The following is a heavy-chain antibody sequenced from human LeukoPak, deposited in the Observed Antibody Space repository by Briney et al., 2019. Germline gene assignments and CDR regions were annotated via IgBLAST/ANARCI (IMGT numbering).Heavy chain of an antibody. J-gene: IGHJ4*02. CDR3: ANRERGYSYGDFDY. D-gene: IGHD5-18*01. CDR2: IRYDGSNK. CDR1: GFTFSSYG. Sequence: GGSLRLSCAASGFTFSSYGMHWVRQAPGKGLEWVAFIRYDGSNKYYADSVKGRFTISRDNSKNTLYLQMNSLRAEDTAVYYCANRERGYSYGDFDYWGQGTLVTVSS. V-gene: IGHV3-30*02.